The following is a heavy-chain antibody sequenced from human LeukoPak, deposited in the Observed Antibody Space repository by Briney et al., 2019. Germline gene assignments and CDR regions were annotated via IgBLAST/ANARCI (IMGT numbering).Heavy chain of an antibody. CDR3: TRDLEY. V-gene: IGHV3-48*01. CDR1: GYTFSDYT. J-gene: IGHJ4*02. CDR2: VSSGGSVM. Sequence: GGSLRLSCGASGYTFSDYTMNWVRQAPGKGPEWISYVSSGGSVMHYADSVKGRFTISRDNVENSLYLQMNSLRVEDTAVYYCTRDLEYWGQGVLVTVSS.